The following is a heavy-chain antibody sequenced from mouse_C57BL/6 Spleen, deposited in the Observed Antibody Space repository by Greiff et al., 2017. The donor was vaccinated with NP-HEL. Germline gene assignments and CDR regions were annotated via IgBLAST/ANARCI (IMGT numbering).Heavy chain of an antibody. Sequence: VQLQQSGPELVKPGASVKISCKASGYAFSSSWMNWVKQRPGKGLEWIGRIYPGDGDTNYNGKFKGKATLTADKSSSTAYMQLSSLTSEDSAVYVCASNYYDYDEYFDVWGTGTTVTVSA. CDR1: GYAFSSSW. D-gene: IGHD2-4*01. J-gene: IGHJ1*03. V-gene: IGHV1-82*01. CDR2: IYPGDGDT. CDR3: ASNYYDYDEYFDV.